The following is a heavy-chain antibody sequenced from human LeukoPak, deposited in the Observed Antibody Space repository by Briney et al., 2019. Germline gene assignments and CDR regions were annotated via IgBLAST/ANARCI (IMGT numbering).Heavy chain of an antibody. CDR1: GDSITDDY. Sequence: SETLSLTCTVSGDSITDDYWSWIRQPPGKGLEWIGSSHYSGTFNNNPSLKSRVTISVDRSENHFSLKLTSVTAADTAIYYCARESRVAAPGTYSITIFDVWGRGTMVTVSS. V-gene: IGHV4-59*01. J-gene: IGHJ3*01. CDR2: SHYSGTF. CDR3: ARESRVAAPGTYSITIFDV. D-gene: IGHD6-13*01.